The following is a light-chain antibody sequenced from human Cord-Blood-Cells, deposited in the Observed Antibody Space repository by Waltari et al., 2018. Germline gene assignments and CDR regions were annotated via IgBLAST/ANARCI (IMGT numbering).Light chain of an antibody. J-gene: IGKJ3*01. V-gene: IGKV1-39*01. CDR2: AAS. Sequence: DIQMTQSTSSLSASLVDKVTITCRASQSISSYLNWYQQKPGKAPKLLIYAASSLQSGVPSRFSGSGSGTDFTLTISSLQPEDFATYYCQQSYSTPFTFGPGTKVDIK. CDR3: QQSYSTPFT. CDR1: QSISSY.